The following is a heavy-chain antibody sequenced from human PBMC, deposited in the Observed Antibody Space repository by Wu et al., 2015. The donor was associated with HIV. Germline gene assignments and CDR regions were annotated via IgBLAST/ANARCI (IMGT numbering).Heavy chain of an antibody. V-gene: IGHV1-2*02. D-gene: IGHD2-2*01. CDR1: GYTFTGYY. J-gene: IGHJ4*02. Sequence: VQLVQSGAQVQKSGASVKVSCKASGYTFTGYYMHWVRQAPGQGLEWMGWINPNSGGSGGTNYAQKFQGRVTMTRDTSISTAYMELSRLRSADTAVYYCVSSAGTSYYFDYWGQGTLVTVSS. CDR3: VSSAGTSYYFDY. CDR2: INPNSGGSGGT.